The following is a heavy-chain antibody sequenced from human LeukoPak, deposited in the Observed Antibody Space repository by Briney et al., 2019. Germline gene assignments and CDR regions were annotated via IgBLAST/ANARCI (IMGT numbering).Heavy chain of an antibody. V-gene: IGHV4-59*01. CDR1: GGSISSYY. D-gene: IGHD2-8*01. Sequence: KPSETLSLTCTVSGGSISSYYWRWIRQTPGRGLDWIGYIYNSGITNHNTSLKRRVTISVDTSKKHFSLRLSSVTAADTAVYYCAREAGTNEYYFDYWGQGTLVTVSS. CDR2: IYNSGIT. J-gene: IGHJ4*02. CDR3: AREAGTNEYYFDY.